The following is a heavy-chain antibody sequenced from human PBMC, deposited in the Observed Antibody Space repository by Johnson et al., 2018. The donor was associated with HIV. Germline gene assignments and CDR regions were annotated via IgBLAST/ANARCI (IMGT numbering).Heavy chain of an antibody. CDR2: IKSISDGGTA. CDR1: GFTFSNAW. CDR3: TTNFWSGYYPDAFDI. V-gene: IGHV3-15*01. Sequence: VQLVESGGGLVTPGESLRLPCAASGFTFSNAWMSWVRQAPGKGLEWVGRIKSISDGGTADYAAPVKGRFTLSREDSEDTVYLQMNSLKTEDTAMYYCTTNFWSGYYPDAFDIWGQGTMVTVSS. D-gene: IGHD3-3*01. J-gene: IGHJ3*02.